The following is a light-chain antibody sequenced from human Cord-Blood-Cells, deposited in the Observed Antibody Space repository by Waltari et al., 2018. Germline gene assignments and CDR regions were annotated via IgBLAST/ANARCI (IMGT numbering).Light chain of an antibody. CDR2: EVS. Sequence: QSALTQPPSASGSPGQSVTISCTGTSSDVGGYNYVFWYQQHPGKAPKLMIYEVSKRPSGVPDRFSGSKSGSTASHTVSGRQAEDEADYYCSSNAGSNNLVFGGGTELTVL. CDR3: SSNAGSNNLV. CDR1: SSDVGGYNY. V-gene: IGLV2-8*01. J-gene: IGLJ2*01.